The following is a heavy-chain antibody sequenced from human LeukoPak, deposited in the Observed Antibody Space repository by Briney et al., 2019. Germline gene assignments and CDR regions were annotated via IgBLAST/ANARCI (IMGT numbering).Heavy chain of an antibody. D-gene: IGHD6-13*01. CDR1: GGSFSGYY. CDR3: ARGYSSSWYYYYYGMDV. Sequence: SETLSLTCAVYGGSFSGYYWSWIRQPPGKGLDWIGEINHSGSTNYNPSLKSRVTISVDTSKNQFSLKLSSVTAADTAVYYCARGYSSSWYYYYYGMDVWGKGTTVTVSS. J-gene: IGHJ6*04. CDR2: INHSGST. V-gene: IGHV4-34*01.